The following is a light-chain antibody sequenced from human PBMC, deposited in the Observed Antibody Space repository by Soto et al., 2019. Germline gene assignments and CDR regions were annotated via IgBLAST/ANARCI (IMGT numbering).Light chain of an antibody. CDR3: HQYNDWPVYT. CDR2: AAT. CDR1: QTVHSN. J-gene: IGKJ2*01. Sequence: EIVMTQSPANLSVSPGGRATLSCRASQTVHSNLAWYQHKSGQAPRLLIYAATTRATGIPARISGSGSGTEFTLTITSPQSEDSAVYFCHQYNDWPVYTFGPGTKLEIK. V-gene: IGKV3-15*01.